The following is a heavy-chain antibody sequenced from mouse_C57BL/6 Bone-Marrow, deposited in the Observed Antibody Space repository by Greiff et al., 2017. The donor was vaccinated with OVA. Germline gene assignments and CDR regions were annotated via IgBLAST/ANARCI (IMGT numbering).Heavy chain of an antibody. Sequence: VQLVESGGDLVKPGGSLKLSCAASGFTFSSYGMSWVRQTPDKRLEWVATISSGGSYTYYPDSVKGRFTISRDNAKNTLYLQMSSLKSEDTAMYYCARHWRDYWGQGTTLTVSS. V-gene: IGHV5-6*01. J-gene: IGHJ2*01. CDR3: ARHWRDY. CDR1: GFTFSSYG. CDR2: ISSGGSYT.